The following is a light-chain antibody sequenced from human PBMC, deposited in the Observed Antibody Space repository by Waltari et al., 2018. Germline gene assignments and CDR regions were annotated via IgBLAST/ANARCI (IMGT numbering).Light chain of an antibody. J-gene: IGKJ2*01. CDR3: QQYESSVMYT. V-gene: IGKV3-20*01. CDR1: MSLKWSL. CDR2: GGS. Sequence: TLSCWAIMSLKWSLLFWYQQNSGLAPSLLIFGGSSRAAGIPDRFSGSGSGIDFTLIICRLEPEDSAVYYCQQYESSVMYTFGQGSNVEIK.